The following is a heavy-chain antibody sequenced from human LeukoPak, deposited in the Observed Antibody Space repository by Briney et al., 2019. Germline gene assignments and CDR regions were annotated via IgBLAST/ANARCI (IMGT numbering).Heavy chain of an antibody. V-gene: IGHV1-69*06. Sequence: SVKVSCKSSGGTFTDYGISWVRHAPGQGLEWMGRIIPIFTTANYAKKFQGRVTITADTSTNTAYMELTSLRSEDTAVYYCASDGGFEYFFDYWGQGTLLTVSS. CDR1: GGTFTDYG. CDR2: IIPIFTTA. J-gene: IGHJ4*02. D-gene: IGHD2/OR15-2a*01. CDR3: ASDGGFEYFFDY.